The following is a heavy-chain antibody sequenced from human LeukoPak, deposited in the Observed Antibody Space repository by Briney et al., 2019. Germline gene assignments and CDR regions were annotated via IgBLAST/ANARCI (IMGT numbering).Heavy chain of an antibody. V-gene: IGHV3-30*04. D-gene: IGHD3-10*02. Sequence: QAGGSLRLSCAASGFTFSTYAMHWVRQAPGKGLEWVAVISYDGSNKYYADSVKGRFTISRDISKNTLYLQMNSLRAEDTAMYYCSRDMSPAMDVWGKGTTVTVSS. CDR1: GFTFSTYA. J-gene: IGHJ6*04. CDR2: ISYDGSNK. CDR3: SRDMSPAMDV.